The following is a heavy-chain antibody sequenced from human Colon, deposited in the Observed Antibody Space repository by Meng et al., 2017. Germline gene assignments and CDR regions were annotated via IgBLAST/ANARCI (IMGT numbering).Heavy chain of an antibody. CDR1: GGSISSYY. J-gene: IGHJ5*02. CDR2: IDHFGIS. D-gene: IGHD4-17*01. CDR3: AAGLRHGDWFDP. V-gene: IGHV4-59*04. Sequence: QVHLQESGPGLVKPSETLALTCTVAGGSISSYYWSWIRQPPGKGLEWIGEIDHFGISNYNSSLKGRLTMSVDTSKKQISLTLTSVTAADTAVYYCAAGLRHGDWFDPWGPGTLVTVSS.